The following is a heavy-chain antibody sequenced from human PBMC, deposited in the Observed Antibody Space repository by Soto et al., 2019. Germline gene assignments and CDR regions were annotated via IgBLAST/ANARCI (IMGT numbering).Heavy chain of an antibody. Sequence: SETLSLTCTVSGGSISSSYWSWIRQPPGKGLEWIAYIYYSGTTNYNPSLESRVTTSIDTSKNQFSLRLTSVTAADTAVYYCARGTYYDSSGLPNDYWGQGILVTVSS. J-gene: IGHJ4*02. CDR2: IYYSGTT. V-gene: IGHV4-59*01. CDR3: ARGTYYDSSGLPNDY. D-gene: IGHD3-22*01. CDR1: GGSISSSY.